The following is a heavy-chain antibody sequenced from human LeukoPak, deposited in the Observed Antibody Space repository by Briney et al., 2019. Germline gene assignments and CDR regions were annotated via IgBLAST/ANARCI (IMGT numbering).Heavy chain of an antibody. Sequence: ASVTLSCKASGYTFTSYDINWVRQPTGQGLEWMGWINPNSGNTGYATKFQGRVTMTRNTYISTVYIELSSLRSEDTAVYYCARGLRCSISWYLDYYYYMDVWGEGTTVTVSS. J-gene: IGHJ6*03. D-gene: IGHD2-2*01. V-gene: IGHV1-8*01. CDR2: INPNSGNT. CDR1: GYTFTSYD. CDR3: ARGLRCSISWYLDYYYYMDV.